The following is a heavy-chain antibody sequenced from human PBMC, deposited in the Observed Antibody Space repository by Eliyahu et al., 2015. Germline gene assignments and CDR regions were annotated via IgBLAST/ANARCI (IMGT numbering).Heavy chain of an antibody. V-gene: IGHV4-34*01. CDR3: ARGSQRGLLINWFDP. D-gene: IGHD2/OR15-2a*01. CDR2: INHSGST. Sequence: QVQLQQWGAGLLKPSETLSLTCAVYGGSFSGYYWSWHRQPPGKGAEGIGEINHSGSTNYNPSLKSRVTISVDTSKNQFSLKLSSVTAADTAVYYCARGSQRGLLINWFDPWGQGTLVTVSS. J-gene: IGHJ5*02. CDR1: GGSFSGYY.